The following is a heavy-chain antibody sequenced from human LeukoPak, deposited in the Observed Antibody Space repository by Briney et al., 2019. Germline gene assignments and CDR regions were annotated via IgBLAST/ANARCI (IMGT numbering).Heavy chain of an antibody. V-gene: IGHV1-2*06. CDR1: GYTFTGYY. J-gene: IGHJ4*02. CDR2: INPNSGGT. CDR3: AREWELLSYYFDY. D-gene: IGHD1-26*01. Sequence: ASVKVSCKASGYTFTGYYMHWVRQAPGQGLEWMGRINPNSGGTNYAQKFQGRVTMTRDTSISTAYMELSRLRSDDTAVYYCAREWELLSYYFDYWGQETLVTDSS.